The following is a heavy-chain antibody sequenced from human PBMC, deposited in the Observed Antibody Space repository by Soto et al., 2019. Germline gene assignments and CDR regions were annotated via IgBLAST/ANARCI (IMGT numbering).Heavy chain of an antibody. CDR3: AREEVGATSSLDY. CDR1: GFTVSSNY. V-gene: IGHV3-66*01. D-gene: IGHD1-26*01. CDR2: IYSGGST. Sequence: GGSLRLSCAASGFTVSSNYMSWVRQAPGKGLEWVSVIYSGGSTYYADSVKGRFTISRDNSKNTLYLQMNSLRAEDTAVYYCAREEVGATSSLDYWGQGTLVTVSS. J-gene: IGHJ4*02.